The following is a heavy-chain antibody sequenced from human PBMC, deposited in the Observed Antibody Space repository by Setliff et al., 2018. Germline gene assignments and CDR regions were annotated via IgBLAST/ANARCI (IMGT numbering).Heavy chain of an antibody. CDR2: IKQDGSEK. V-gene: IGHV3-7*01. Sequence: ETLSLTCAVSGGSISDNNWWSWVRQPPGKGLEWVANIKQDGSEKYYVDSVKGRFTMSRDNAKNPLYLQMNSLRAEDTAVYYCARDGGEYWGQGTLVTVSS. CDR1: GGSISDNNW. D-gene: IGHD3-16*01. J-gene: IGHJ4*02. CDR3: ARDGGEY.